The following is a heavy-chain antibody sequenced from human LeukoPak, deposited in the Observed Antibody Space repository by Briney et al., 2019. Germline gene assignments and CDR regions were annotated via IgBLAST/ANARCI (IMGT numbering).Heavy chain of an antibody. D-gene: IGHD3-3*01. CDR1: GGSISSSSYY. Sequence: PSETLSLTCTVSGGSISSSSYYWGWIRQPPGKGLEWIGSIYYSGSTYYNPSLKSRVTISVDMSKNQFSLKLSSVTAADTAVYYCARLDRGVRFLEWLPPPDYFDYWGQGTLVTVSS. V-gene: IGHV4-39*01. CDR3: ARLDRGVRFLEWLPPPDYFDY. CDR2: IYYSGST. J-gene: IGHJ4*02.